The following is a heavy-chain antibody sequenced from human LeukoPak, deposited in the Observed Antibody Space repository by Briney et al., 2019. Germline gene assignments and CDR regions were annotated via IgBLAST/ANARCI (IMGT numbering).Heavy chain of an antibody. CDR1: GFTFSSYG. J-gene: IGHJ4*02. D-gene: IGHD5-12*01. CDR2: FRYDGNHE. CDR3: ASRPTGFDWGPFDY. V-gene: IGHV3-30*02. Sequence: GGSLRLSCAASGFTFSSYGIHWVRQPPGKGLEWVAFFRYDGNHEYYADSVKGRFTFSRDNSKNTLLLQMNSLRTEDTAVYYCASRPTGFDWGPFDYWGQGTLVTVSS.